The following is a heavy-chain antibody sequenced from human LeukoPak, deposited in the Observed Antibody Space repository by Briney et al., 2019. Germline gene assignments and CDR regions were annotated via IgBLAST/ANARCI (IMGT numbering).Heavy chain of an antibody. CDR1: GHTFTSYG. V-gene: IGHV1-18*01. D-gene: IGHD6-13*01. Sequence: GASVKVSCKASGHTFTSYGISWVRQAPGQGLEWMGWISAYNGNTNYAQKLQGRVTMNTDTSTSTAYMELRSLRSDDTAVYYCARAGRIGSWYGTLPWGQGTLVTVSS. J-gene: IGHJ5*02. CDR2: ISAYNGNT. CDR3: ARAGRIGSWYGTLP.